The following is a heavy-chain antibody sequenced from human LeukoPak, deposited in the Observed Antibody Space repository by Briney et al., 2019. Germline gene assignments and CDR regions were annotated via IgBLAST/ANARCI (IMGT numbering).Heavy chain of an antibody. V-gene: IGHV3-66*02. CDR1: GFSVSSTY. CDR2: IYRDGST. CDR3: ARDGGYYGMDV. Sequence: GGSLRLSCAASGFSVSSTYMNWVRQAPGKGLEWVSIIYRDGSTYYADYVRGRFTISRDNSKNTLYLQMNSLRAEDTAVYYCARDGGYYGMDVWGQGTTVTVSS. D-gene: IGHD2-15*01. J-gene: IGHJ6*02.